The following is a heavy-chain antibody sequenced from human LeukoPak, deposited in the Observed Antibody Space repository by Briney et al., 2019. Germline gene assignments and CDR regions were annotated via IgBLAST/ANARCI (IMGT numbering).Heavy chain of an antibody. Sequence: SVKVSCKASGGTFSSYAISWARQAPGQGLEWMGGIIPIFGTANYAQKFQGRVTITTDESTSTAYMELSSLRSEDTAVYYCARVGGNYYYMDVWGKGTTVTVSS. D-gene: IGHD2-15*01. CDR1: GGTFSSYA. CDR3: ARVGGNYYYMDV. J-gene: IGHJ6*03. CDR2: IIPIFGTA. V-gene: IGHV1-69*05.